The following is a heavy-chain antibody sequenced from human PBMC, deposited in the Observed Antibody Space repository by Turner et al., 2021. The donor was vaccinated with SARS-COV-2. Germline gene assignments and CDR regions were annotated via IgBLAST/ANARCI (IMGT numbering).Heavy chain of an antibody. V-gene: IGHV4-39*01. J-gene: IGHJ6*02. CDR3: ARLLNPGSYYYYYYGMDV. D-gene: IGHD3-10*01. CDR2: IYYSGST. Sequence: QLQLPESGPGLVKPSETLSLTCTVSGGSISRSNYYWVWIRQPPGKGLEWIGSIYYSGSTYYNPSLKSRVTISVDTSKNQFALMLSFVTAADTAVYYCARLLNPGSYYYYYYGMDVWGQVTTVTVSS. CDR1: GGSISRSNYY.